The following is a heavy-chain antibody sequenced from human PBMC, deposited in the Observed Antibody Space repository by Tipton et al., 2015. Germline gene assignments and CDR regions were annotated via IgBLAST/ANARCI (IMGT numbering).Heavy chain of an antibody. CDR2: IGGGGGST. CDR3: AKDRKWRAIVFDY. CDR1: GFTFDDSA. D-gene: IGHD3-22*01. V-gene: IGHV3-23*01. Sequence: SLRLSCAASGFTFDDSAMHWVRQAPGKGLEWVSSIGGGGGSTYYADSVKGRFTISRDNSNNTLYLQMNSLRAEDTAVYYCAKDRKWRAIVFDYWGQGTLVTVSS. J-gene: IGHJ4*02.